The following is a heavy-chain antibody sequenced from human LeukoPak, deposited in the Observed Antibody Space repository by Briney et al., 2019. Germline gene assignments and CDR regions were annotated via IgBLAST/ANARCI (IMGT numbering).Heavy chain of an antibody. D-gene: IGHD6-13*01. CDR1: GGSISSSSYY. CDR2: IYYSGST. J-gene: IGHJ5*02. V-gene: IGHV4-39*01. CDR3: ARRTIAAVASFWFDP. Sequence: SETLSLTCTVSGGSISSSSYYWGWIRQPPGKGLEWIGSIYYSGSTYYNPSLKSRVTISVDTSKNQFSLKLSSVTAADTAVYYCARRTIAAVASFWFDPWGQGTLVTVSA.